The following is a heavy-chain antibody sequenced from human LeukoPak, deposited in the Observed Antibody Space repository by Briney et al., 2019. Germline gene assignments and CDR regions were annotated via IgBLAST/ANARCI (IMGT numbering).Heavy chain of an antibody. CDR2: IIPIFGTA. J-gene: IGHJ4*02. Sequence: SVKVSCKASGGTFSSYAISWVRQAPGQGLEWMGGIIPIFGTANYAQKFQGRVTITTDESTSTAYMELRSLRSEDTAVYYCARDNGDGSTWRDPYYFDYWGQGTLVTVSS. D-gene: IGHD5-24*01. V-gene: IGHV1-69*05. CDR1: GGTFSSYA. CDR3: ARDNGDGSTWRDPYYFDY.